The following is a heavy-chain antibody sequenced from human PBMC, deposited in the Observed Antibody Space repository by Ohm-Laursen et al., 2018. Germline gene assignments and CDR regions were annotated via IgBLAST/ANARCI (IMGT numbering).Heavy chain of an antibody. Sequence: SLRLSCAASGFTFSSYGMHWVRQAPGKGLEWAALISYHGSTKYYADSVKGRFTISRDNPKNTLYLQMDSLRLDDTAIYYCVKGYVWGFHYWGQGTPVFVSS. CDR1: GFTFSSYG. D-gene: IGHD3-16*01. CDR2: ISYHGSTK. CDR3: VKGYVWGFHY. J-gene: IGHJ4*02. V-gene: IGHV3-30*18.